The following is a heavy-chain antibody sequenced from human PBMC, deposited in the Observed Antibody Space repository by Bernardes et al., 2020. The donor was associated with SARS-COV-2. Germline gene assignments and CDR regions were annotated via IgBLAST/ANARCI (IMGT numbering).Heavy chain of an antibody. CDR2: IYYNGRT. CDR3: AGSPPSGYYGSAYYFYGMDL. J-gene: IGHJ6*01. V-gene: IGHV4-59*03. D-gene: IGHD3-10*01. CDR1: GDSIRDYY. Sequence: SETLSLTCKVSGDSIRDYYWSWIRQPPGKGLEWIGYIYYNGRTNYNPSLKSRVTLSMETAKNQISLNLKSVTAADTAIYYCAGSPPSGYYGSAYYFYGMDLWGQGTMVTVSS.